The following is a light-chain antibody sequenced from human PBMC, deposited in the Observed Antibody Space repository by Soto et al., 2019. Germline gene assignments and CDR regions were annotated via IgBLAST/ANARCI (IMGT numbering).Light chain of an antibody. CDR1: QSIGKY. CDR3: HQTYGTTRT. J-gene: IGKJ1*01. V-gene: IGKV1-39*01. CDR2: AAS. Sequence: DIQMTQSPSSLSASVGDRVTITCRASQSIGKYLNWYQQQPGEAPNLLIYAASILQSGVPSRFSGSSSGTDFSLTITSLQPEDFATYYCHQTYGTTRTFGQGTMVEIK.